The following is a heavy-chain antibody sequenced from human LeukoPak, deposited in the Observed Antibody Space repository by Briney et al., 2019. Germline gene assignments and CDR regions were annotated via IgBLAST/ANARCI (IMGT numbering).Heavy chain of an antibody. V-gene: IGHV3-33*01. J-gene: IGHJ4*02. Sequence: SGGSLRLSCAASGFTFSSYGMHWVRQAPGKGLEWVAVIWYDGSNKYYADSVKGRFTISRDNSKSTLYPQMNSLRAEDTAVYYCARGFSFPSGSYRTYYFDYWGQGTLVTVSS. CDR3: ARGFSFPSGSYRTYYFDY. CDR1: GFTFSSYG. D-gene: IGHD1-26*01. CDR2: IWYDGSNK.